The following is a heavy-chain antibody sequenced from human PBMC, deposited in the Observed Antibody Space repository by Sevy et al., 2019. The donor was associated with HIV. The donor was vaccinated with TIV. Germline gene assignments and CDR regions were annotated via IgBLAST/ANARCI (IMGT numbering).Heavy chain of an antibody. CDR3: MLGGDSSGWYLDYYYYYGMDV. CDR1: GFTFSGSA. Sequence: GGSLRLSCAASGFTFSGSAMHWVRQASGKGLEWVGRIRSKANSYATANAASVKGRFTISRDDSKNTAYLQMNSLKTEDTAVYYCMLGGDSSGWYLDYYYYYGMDVWGQGTTVTVSS. CDR2: IRSKANSYAT. D-gene: IGHD6-19*01. V-gene: IGHV3-73*01. J-gene: IGHJ6*02.